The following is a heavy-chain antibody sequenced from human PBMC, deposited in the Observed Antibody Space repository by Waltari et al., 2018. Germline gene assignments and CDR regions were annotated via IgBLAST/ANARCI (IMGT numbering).Heavy chain of an antibody. J-gene: IGHJ5*02. Sequence: QVQLQESGPGLVTPSETLSPTCAVSGYSISSGYYWGWIRPPPGKGLEWIGSIYHSGSTYYNPSLKSRVTISVDTSKNQFSLKLSSVTAADTAVYYCARALWFGELSNWFDPWGQGTLVTVSS. CDR3: ARALWFGELSNWFDP. D-gene: IGHD3-10*01. V-gene: IGHV4-38-2*01. CDR1: GYSISSGYY. CDR2: IYHSGST.